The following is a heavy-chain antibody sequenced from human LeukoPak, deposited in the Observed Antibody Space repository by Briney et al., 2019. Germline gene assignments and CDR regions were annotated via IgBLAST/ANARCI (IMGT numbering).Heavy chain of an antibody. CDR3: ARESGKFDY. Sequence: TGGSLRPSCVVSGLPIADFAMHWVRQAPGKGLEWVSLISGDGVSTFYADSVKGRFSISRDNSKNSLSLEMNSLRTEDTAMYYCARESGKFDYWGQGTLVAVSS. CDR2: ISGDGVST. V-gene: IGHV3-43*02. J-gene: IGHJ4*02. CDR1: GLPIADFA.